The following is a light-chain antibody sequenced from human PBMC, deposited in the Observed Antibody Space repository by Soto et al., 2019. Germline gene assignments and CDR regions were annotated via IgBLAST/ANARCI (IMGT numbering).Light chain of an antibody. CDR2: DTS. J-gene: IGKJ1*01. CDR1: QSVSSN. CDR3: QQYNNWPPSWT. V-gene: IGKV3-15*01. Sequence: EIVMTQSPATLSVSPGERATLSCRASQSVSSNLSWYQQKPGQAPRLLIYDTSTRATGISARFSGSGSGTDFTLTIRGLQSEDFAVYNCQQYNNWPPSWTFGQGTKVDIK.